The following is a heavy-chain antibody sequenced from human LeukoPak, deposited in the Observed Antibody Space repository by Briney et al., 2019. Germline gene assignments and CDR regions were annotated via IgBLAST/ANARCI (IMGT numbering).Heavy chain of an antibody. Sequence: GGSLRLSCAASGFTFSSYGMHWVRQAPGKGLGWVAVIWYDGSNKYYADSVKGRFTISRDNSKNTLYLQMNSLRAEDTAVYYCAREYYGSGSYLGRNYYYGMDVWGQGTTVTVSS. V-gene: IGHV3-33*01. D-gene: IGHD3-10*01. CDR1: GFTFSSYG. CDR3: AREYYGSGSYLGRNYYYGMDV. J-gene: IGHJ6*02. CDR2: IWYDGSNK.